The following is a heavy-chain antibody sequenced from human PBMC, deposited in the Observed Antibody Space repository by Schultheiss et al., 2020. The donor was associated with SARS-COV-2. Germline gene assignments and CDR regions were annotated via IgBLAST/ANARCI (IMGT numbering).Heavy chain of an antibody. D-gene: IGHD5-24*01. CDR3: ARAGQLGYGMDV. Sequence: GGSLRLSCAASGFTFSSYWMHWVRQAPGKGLVWVSRINSDGSSTSYADSVKGRFTISRDNAENKLYLQMNSLRAEDTAVYYCARAGQLGYGMDVWGQGTTVTVSS. V-gene: IGHV3-74*01. CDR2: INSDGSST. J-gene: IGHJ6*02. CDR1: GFTFSSYW.